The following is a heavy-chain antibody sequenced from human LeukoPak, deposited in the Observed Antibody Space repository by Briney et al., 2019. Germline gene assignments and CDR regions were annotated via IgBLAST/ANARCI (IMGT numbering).Heavy chain of an antibody. J-gene: IGHJ6*03. Sequence: SETLSLTCTVSGGSISRSYWSWMRQPAGKGPEWIGRIYGSGTITYNPSLESRVTMSVDTSKNQFSLELSSVTAADTALYFCARQLYVSGSYYAPMDVWGKGTTVTISS. V-gene: IGHV4-4*07. CDR1: GGSISRSY. D-gene: IGHD3-10*01. CDR3: ARQLYVSGSYYAPMDV. CDR2: IYGSGTI.